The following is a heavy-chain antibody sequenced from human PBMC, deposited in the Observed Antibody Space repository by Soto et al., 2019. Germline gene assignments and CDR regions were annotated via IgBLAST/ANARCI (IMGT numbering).Heavy chain of an antibody. D-gene: IGHD3-22*01. CDR1: GFTFSSYS. Sequence: GGSLRLSCAASGFTFSSYSMNWVRQAPGKGLEWVSYISSSSSTIYYADSVEGRFTISRDNAKNSLYLQMNSLRAEDTAVYYCAPHSGYYDYWGQGTLVTVSS. CDR3: APHSGYYDY. V-gene: IGHV3-48*01. J-gene: IGHJ4*02. CDR2: ISSSSSTI.